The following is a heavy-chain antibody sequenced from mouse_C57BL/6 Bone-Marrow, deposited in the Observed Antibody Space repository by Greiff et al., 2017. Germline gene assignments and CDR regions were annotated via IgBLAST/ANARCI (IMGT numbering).Heavy chain of an antibody. J-gene: IGHJ4*01. V-gene: IGHV14-4*01. CDR2: IDPENGDT. CDR1: GFNIKDDY. CDR3: TLYYGNSYAMDY. Sequence: VQLQQSGAELVRPGASVKLSCTASGFNIKDDYMHWVKQRPEQGLEWIGWIDPENGDTEYASKFQGKATITADTSSNTAYLQLSSLTSEDTAVHYCTLYYGNSYAMDYWGQGTSVTVSS. D-gene: IGHD2-1*01.